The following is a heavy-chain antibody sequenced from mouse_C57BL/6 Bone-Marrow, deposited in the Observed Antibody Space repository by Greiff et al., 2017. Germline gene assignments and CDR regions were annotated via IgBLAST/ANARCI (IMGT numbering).Heavy chain of an antibody. D-gene: IGHD1-1*01. V-gene: IGHV7-3*01. J-gene: IGHJ1*03. CDR1: GFTFTDYY. CDR2: IRNKANGYTT. CDR3: ARYYGSSWWYFDV. Sequence: EVNVVESGGGLVQPGGSLSLSCAASGFTFTDYYMSWVRQPPGKALEWLGFIRNKANGYTTEYSASVKGRFTISRDNSQSILYLQMNALRAEDSATYYCARYYGSSWWYFDVWGTGTTVTVSS.